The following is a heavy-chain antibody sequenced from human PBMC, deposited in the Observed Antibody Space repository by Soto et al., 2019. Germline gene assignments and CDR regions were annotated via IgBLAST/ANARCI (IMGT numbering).Heavy chain of an antibody. V-gene: IGHV4-30-4*01. CDR3: ARRWGRSFDY. D-gene: IGHD2-15*01. J-gene: IGHJ4*02. CDR1: SGSISSADYY. CDR2: IYYTGSA. Sequence: PSETLSLTCTVSSGSISSADYYWSWIRQPPGKGLEWIGYIYYTGSAYYNPSLKSRVTMSVDTSKNQFSLKVTSVTAADTAVYYCARRWGRSFDYWGQGTLVTVSS.